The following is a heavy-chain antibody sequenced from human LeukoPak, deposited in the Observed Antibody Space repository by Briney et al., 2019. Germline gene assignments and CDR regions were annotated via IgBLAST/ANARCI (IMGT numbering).Heavy chain of an antibody. CDR2: ITPNSCPT. V-gene: IGHV1-2*02. CDR3: ARVSRFYYDSSGDFDY. J-gene: IGHJ4*02. Sequence: GASVKVSCKASGYTFTDYYMHWVRQAPGQGLEWMGWITPNSCPTKYAQKFRGRVHMTRNTSINTAYLELSRLRSDDMAIYYCARVSRFYYDSSGDFDYWGQGTLVTVSS. CDR1: GYTFTDYY. D-gene: IGHD3-22*01.